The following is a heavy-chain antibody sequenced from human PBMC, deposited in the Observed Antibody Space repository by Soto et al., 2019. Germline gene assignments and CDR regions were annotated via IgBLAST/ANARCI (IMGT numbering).Heavy chain of an antibody. CDR1: GGSISSGDYY. D-gene: IGHD3-22*01. CDR3: ASARGAGYDSSGYYIGY. CDR2: IYYSGST. J-gene: IGHJ4*02. V-gene: IGHV4-30-4*01. Sequence: QVQLQESGPGLVKPSQTLSLTCTVSGGSISSGDYYWSWIRQPPGKGLEWIGYIYYSGSTYYNPSLKSRVTISVDTSKNQFSLKLSSVTAADTAVYYCASARGAGYDSSGYYIGYWGQGTLVTVSS.